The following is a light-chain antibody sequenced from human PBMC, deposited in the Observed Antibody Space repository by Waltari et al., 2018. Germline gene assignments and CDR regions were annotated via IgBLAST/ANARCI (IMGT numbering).Light chain of an antibody. CDR1: SSDVGGYNY. CDR2: EVS. Sequence: QSALTQPPSPSAAPGQSVTISCTGPSSDVGGYNYVSWYQQHPGEAPKLLIYEVSKRPSGVPNRFSGSKSGNTASLTVSGLQAEDEGDYYCSSYAGRNTLFGGGTKLTVL. V-gene: IGLV2-8*01. J-gene: IGLJ2*01. CDR3: SSYAGRNTL.